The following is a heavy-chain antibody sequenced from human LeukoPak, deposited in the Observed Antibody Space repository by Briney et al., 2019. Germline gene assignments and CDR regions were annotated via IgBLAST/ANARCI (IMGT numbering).Heavy chain of an antibody. CDR2: INPNSGGT. CDR1: GYTFTGYY. V-gene: IGHV1-2*02. D-gene: IGHD3-10*01. CDR3: ARRRALWFGELGY. J-gene: IGHJ4*02. Sequence: GASVKVSCKTSGYTFTGYYMHWVRQAPGQGLEWMGWINPNSGGTNYAQKFQGRVTMTRDTPISTAYMELSRLRFDDTAVYYCARRRALWFGELGYWGQGTLVTVSS.